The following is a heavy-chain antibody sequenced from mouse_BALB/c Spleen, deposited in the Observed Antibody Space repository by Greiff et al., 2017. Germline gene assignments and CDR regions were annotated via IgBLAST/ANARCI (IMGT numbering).Heavy chain of an antibody. D-gene: IGHD4-1*02. CDR2: ISSGGSYT. Sequence: EVHLVESGGDLVKPGGSLKLSCAASGFTFSSYGMSWVRQTPDKRLEWVATISSGGSYTYYPDSVKGRFTISRDNAKNTLYLQMSSLKSEDTAMYYCARHSNFSAYWGQGTLVTVSA. J-gene: IGHJ3*01. V-gene: IGHV5-6*01. CDR3: ARHSNFSAY. CDR1: GFTFSSYG.